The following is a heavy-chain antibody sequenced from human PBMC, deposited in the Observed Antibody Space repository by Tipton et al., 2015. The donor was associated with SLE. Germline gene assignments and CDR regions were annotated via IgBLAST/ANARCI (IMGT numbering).Heavy chain of an antibody. CDR1: GVSISSYY. J-gene: IGHJ3*02. CDR3: TRHSMTWLYGFDI. CDR2: IYTSGST. V-gene: IGHV4-4*07. Sequence: TLSLTCTVSGVSISSYYWSWIRQPAGKGLEWIGRIYTSGSTNYNPSLKSRVTMSVDTSKKQFSLKLSSVTAADTAVYHCTRHSMTWLYGFDIWGQGTMVIVSS. D-gene: IGHD2-8*01.